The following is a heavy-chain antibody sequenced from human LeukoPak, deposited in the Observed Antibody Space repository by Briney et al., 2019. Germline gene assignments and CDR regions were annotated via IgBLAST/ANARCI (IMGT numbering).Heavy chain of an antibody. J-gene: IGHJ4*02. Sequence: SETLSLTCTVSGGSISSSSYYWGWIRQPPGKGLEWIGSIYYSGSTYYNPSLKSRVTISVDTSKNQFSLKLSSVTAVDTAVYYCARVLGTGTPDYWGQGTLVTVSS. V-gene: IGHV4-39*01. CDR1: GGSISSSSYY. D-gene: IGHD1-1*01. CDR2: IYYSGST. CDR3: ARVLGTGTPDY.